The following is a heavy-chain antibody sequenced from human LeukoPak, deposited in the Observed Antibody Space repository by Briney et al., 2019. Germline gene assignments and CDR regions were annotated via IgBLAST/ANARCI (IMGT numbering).Heavy chain of an antibody. CDR2: IIPIFGTA. V-gene: IGHV1-69*01. CDR3: ATRKQPGSYYYYYMDV. D-gene: IGHD3-10*01. J-gene: IGHJ6*03. Sequence: SSVKVSCKASGGTFSSYAISWVRQAPGQGLEWMGGIIPIFGTANYAQKFQGRVTITADESTSTAYMELSSLRSEDTAVYYCATRKQPGSYYYYYMDVWGKGTTVTVSS. CDR1: GGTFSSYA.